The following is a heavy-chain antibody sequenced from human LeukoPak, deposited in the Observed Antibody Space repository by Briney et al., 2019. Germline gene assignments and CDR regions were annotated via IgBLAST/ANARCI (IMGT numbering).Heavy chain of an antibody. Sequence: PGGSLRLSCAASGFTFSSYAVHRVRQAPGKGLEWVALISSDGSQKYYADSVRGRLAISRDNSKSTLYLQMNSLTPDDTAVYYCARDQVGAIGGSAYGWFDPWGQGTLVSVSS. J-gene: IGHJ5*02. V-gene: IGHV3-30*09. CDR1: GFTFSSYA. CDR2: ISSDGSQK. D-gene: IGHD1-26*01. CDR3: ARDQVGAIGGSAYGWFDP.